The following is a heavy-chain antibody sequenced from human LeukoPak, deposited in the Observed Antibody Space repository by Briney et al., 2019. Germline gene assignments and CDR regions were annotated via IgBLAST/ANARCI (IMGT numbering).Heavy chain of an antibody. CDR1: GYSINSGYS. J-gene: IGHJ5*02. D-gene: IGHD4-11*01. Sequence: PSETLSLTCAVSGYSINSGYSWGWMRQRPGKSLEWIGNIYHSGYAYYNPSLKSRVTISLDTSKNQFSLKLSSVTAADTAVYYCARNSSLTTLKGGWFDPWGQGTLVTVSS. CDR2: IYHSGYA. CDR3: ARNSSLTTLKGGWFDP. V-gene: IGHV4-38-2*01.